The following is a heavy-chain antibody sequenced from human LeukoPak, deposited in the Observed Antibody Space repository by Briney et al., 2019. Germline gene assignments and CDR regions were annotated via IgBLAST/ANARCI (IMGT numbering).Heavy chain of an antibody. CDR2: ISYDGSNK. CDR3: ARDSQQQLLPSDY. D-gene: IGHD6-13*01. Sequence: GGSLRLSCAASGFTFSSYGMHWVRQAPGKGLEWVAVISYDGSNKYYADSVKGRFTISRDNSKNTLYLQKNSLRAEDTAVYYCARDSQQQLLPSDYWGQGTLVTVSS. J-gene: IGHJ4*02. CDR1: GFTFSSYG. V-gene: IGHV3-30*03.